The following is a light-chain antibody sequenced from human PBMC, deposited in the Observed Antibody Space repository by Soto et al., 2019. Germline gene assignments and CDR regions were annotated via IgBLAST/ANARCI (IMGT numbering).Light chain of an antibody. V-gene: IGKV3-20*01. J-gene: IGKJ1*01. CDR3: HQYGSSPRT. Sequence: EIVLTQSPGTRSLSPGERATLSCGASQSFTSNYLAWYQQKPGQAPRLLIYGASNRATGIPDRFSGSGSGTDFTLTISRLEPEDFAVYYCHQYGSSPRTFGQGTKVDIK. CDR1: QSFTSNY. CDR2: GAS.